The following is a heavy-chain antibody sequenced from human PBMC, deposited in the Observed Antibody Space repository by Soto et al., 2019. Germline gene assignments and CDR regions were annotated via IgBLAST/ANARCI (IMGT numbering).Heavy chain of an antibody. CDR2: IYYSGST. D-gene: IGHD4-17*01. CDR1: GGSISSGGYY. J-gene: IGHJ4*02. V-gene: IGHV4-31*03. CDR3: ARSPQSTVTTSDY. Sequence: QVQLQESGPGLVKPSQTLSLTCTVSGGSISSGGYYWSWIRQHPGKGLEWIGYIYYSGSTYYNPSLRSRVPISVAPSKNHFPLKLSSGTAAATAVYYCARSPQSTVTTSDYWGQGTLVTVSS.